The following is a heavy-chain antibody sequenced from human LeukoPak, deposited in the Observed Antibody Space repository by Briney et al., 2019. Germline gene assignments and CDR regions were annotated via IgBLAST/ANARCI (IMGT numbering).Heavy chain of an antibody. V-gene: IGHV3-21*01. CDR3: ARERGYSGYTDY. J-gene: IGHJ4*02. CDR1: GFTFSSYS. Sequence: GGSLRLSCAASGFTFSSYSMNWVRQAPGKGLEWVSSISSSSSYIYYADSVKGRFTISRDNAKNSLYLQMNSLRAEDTAVNYCARERGYSGYTDYWGQGTLVTVSS. CDR2: ISSSSSYI. D-gene: IGHD5-12*01.